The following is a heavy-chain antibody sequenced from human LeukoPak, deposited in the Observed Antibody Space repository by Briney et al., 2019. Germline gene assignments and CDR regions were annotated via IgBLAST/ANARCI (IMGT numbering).Heavy chain of an antibody. V-gene: IGHV4-4*07. CDR3: ASSGAVLLWFGESYGMDV. J-gene: IGHJ6*02. D-gene: IGHD3-10*01. CDR2: IYTSGST. CDR1: GGSISSYY. Sequence: TSETLSLTCTVSGGSISSYYWSWIRQPAGKGLEWIGRIYTSGSTNYNPSLKSRVTMSVDTSKNQFSLKLSSVTAADTAVYYCASSGAVLLWFGESYGMDVWGQGTTVTVSS.